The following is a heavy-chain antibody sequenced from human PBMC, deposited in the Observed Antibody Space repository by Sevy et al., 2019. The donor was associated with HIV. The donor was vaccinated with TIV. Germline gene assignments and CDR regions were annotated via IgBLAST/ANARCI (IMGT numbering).Heavy chain of an antibody. Sequence: SETLSLTCAVYGGTFSGYYWSWIGQPPGKGLEWIGEINHSGGTNYNPSLKSRVTISVDTSKNQFSLKLSSVTAADTAVYYCARHCSGTSCSHAFDIWGQGTMVTVSS. D-gene: IGHD2-2*01. CDR3: ARHCSGTSCSHAFDI. J-gene: IGHJ3*02. V-gene: IGHV4-34*01. CDR2: INHSGGT. CDR1: GGTFSGYY.